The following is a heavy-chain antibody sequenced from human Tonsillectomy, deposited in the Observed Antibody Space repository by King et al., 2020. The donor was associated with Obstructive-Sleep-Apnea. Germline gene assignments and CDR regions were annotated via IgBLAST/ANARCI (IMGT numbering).Heavy chain of an antibody. V-gene: IGHV3-30*18. CDR3: AKDRGLWRDFDY. D-gene: IGHD4/OR15-4a*01. J-gene: IGHJ4*02. Sequence: VQLVESGGGVVQSGRSLRLSCAASGFSVSASVMYWVRQAPGKGLEWVAVMSIAGNIKYFADSVKGRFTISRDNSKNTLYLQMSNLGPGDTAVYYCAKDRGLWRDFDYWGQGTLVTVSS. CDR2: MSIAGNIK. CDR1: GFSVSASV.